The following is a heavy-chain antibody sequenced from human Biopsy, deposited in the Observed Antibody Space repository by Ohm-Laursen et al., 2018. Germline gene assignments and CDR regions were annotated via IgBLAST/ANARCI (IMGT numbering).Heavy chain of an antibody. CDR2: IIPILRTT. CDR3: ATKLTGYFHH. J-gene: IGHJ1*01. Sequence: GASVKVSCKTSTGTFDSYGVTWVRQAPGQGLEWMGRIIPILRTTTYAQKLQDRVTVAADTSTSTATMELRSLRSDDTAVYYCATKLTGYFHHWGQGTLVIVSS. V-gene: IGHV1-69*04. CDR1: TGTFDSYG. D-gene: IGHD3-9*01.